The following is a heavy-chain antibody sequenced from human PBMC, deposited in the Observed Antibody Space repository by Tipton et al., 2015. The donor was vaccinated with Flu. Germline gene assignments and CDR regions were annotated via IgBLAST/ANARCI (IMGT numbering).Heavy chain of an antibody. D-gene: IGHD3-22*01. CDR2: MNPNSGNT. J-gene: IGHJ4*02. CDR1: GYTFTSYD. V-gene: IGHV1-8*01. CDR3: ARGPYPSVYYYDSSGYNY. Sequence: PLVQSGAEVKKPGASVKVSCKASGYTFTSYDINWVRQATGQGLEWMGWMNPNSGNTGYAQKFQGRVTMTRNTSISTAYMELSSLRSEDTAVYYCARGPYPSVYYYDSSGYNYWGQGTLVTVSA.